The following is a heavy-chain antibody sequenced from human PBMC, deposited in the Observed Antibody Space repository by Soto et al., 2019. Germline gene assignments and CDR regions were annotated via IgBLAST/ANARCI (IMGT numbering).Heavy chain of an antibody. V-gene: IGHV4-34*01. Sequence: QVQLQQWGAGLLKPSETLSLTCAVYGGSFSGYYWSWIRQPPGKGLEWIGEINHSGSTNYNPSLKSRVTISVDTSKNQFSLKLSSVTAADTAVYYCARGPYYYDSSGYSDYWGQGTLVTVSS. CDR3: ARGPYYYDSSGYSDY. D-gene: IGHD3-22*01. J-gene: IGHJ4*02. CDR1: GGSFSGYY. CDR2: INHSGST.